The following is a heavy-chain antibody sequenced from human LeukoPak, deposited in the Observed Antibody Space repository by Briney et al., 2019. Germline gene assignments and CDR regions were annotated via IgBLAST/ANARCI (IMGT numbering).Heavy chain of an antibody. CDR3: ARPNTYYYDSSGYHV. D-gene: IGHD3-22*01. V-gene: IGHV3-48*03. CDR2: ISSSGSTI. J-gene: IGHJ4*02. Sequence: PWGSLRLSCAASGFTFSSYEMNWVRQAPGKGLEWVLYISSSGSTIYYADSVKGRFTISRDNAKNSLYLQMNSLRAEDTAVYYCARPNTYYYDSSGYHVWGQGTLVTVSS. CDR1: GFTFSSYE.